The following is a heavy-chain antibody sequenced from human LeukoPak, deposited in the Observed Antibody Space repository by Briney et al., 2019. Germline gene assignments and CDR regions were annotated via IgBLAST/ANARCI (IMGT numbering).Heavy chain of an antibody. Sequence: GRSLRLSCAASGFTFSSYGMHWVRQAPGKGLEWVAVIWYDGSNNYYTDSVKGRFTISRDNSKNTLYLQMNSLRAEDTAVYYCAREGPYCSGGSCYSPYYYGMDVWGQGTTVTVSS. V-gene: IGHV3-33*01. J-gene: IGHJ6*02. CDR2: IWYDGSNN. D-gene: IGHD2-15*01. CDR1: GFTFSSYG. CDR3: AREGPYCSGGSCYSPYYYGMDV.